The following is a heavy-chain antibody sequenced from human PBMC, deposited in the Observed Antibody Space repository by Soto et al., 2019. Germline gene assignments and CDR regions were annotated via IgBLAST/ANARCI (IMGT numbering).Heavy chain of an antibody. D-gene: IGHD2-2*01. CDR3: ASDLEVVPSAPANCFDP. CDR2: ISAYNGNT. J-gene: IGHJ5*02. V-gene: IGHV1-18*01. Sequence: ASVKVSCKASGYTFTSYGISWVRQAPGQGLEWMGWISAYNGNTNYAQKLQGRVTMTTDTSTSTAYMELRSLRSDDTAVYYCASDLEVVPSAPANCFDPWGKGPLVTAPS. CDR1: GYTFTSYG.